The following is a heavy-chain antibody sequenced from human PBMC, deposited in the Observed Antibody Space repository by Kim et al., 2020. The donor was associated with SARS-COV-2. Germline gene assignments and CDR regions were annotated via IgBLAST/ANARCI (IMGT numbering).Heavy chain of an antibody. CDR2: ISAYNGNT. Sequence: ASVKVSCKASGYTFTSYGISWVRQAPGQGLEWMGWISAYNGNTNYAQKLQGRVTMTTDTSTSTAYMELRSLRSDDTAVYYCARDCLGYSSSCYYYYGMDVWGQGTTVTVSS. CDR3: ARDCLGYSSSCYYYYGMDV. V-gene: IGHV1-18*01. J-gene: IGHJ6*02. D-gene: IGHD6-13*01. CDR1: GYTFTSYG.